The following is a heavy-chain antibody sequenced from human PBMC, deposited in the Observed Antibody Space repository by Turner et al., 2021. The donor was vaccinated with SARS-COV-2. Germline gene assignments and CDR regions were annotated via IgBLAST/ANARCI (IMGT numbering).Heavy chain of an antibody. Sequence: QVQLQQWGAGLFKPSATLSLTCAVYGGSFSGYYWSWIRQPPGKGLEWIGEINHSGSTNYNPSLKSRVTISVDTSKNQCSLKLSSVTAADTAVYYCARGPYAVTGPFDYWGQGTLVTVSS. CDR3: ARGPYAVTGPFDY. V-gene: IGHV4-34*01. CDR2: INHSGST. D-gene: IGHD2-21*02. J-gene: IGHJ4*02. CDR1: GGSFSGYY.